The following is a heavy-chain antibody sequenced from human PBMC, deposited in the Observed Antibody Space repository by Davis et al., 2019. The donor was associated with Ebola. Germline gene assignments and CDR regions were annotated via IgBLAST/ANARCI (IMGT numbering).Heavy chain of an antibody. CDR1: GFTFSSYA. Sequence: GESLKISCVASGFTFSSYAMSWVRQAPGKGLVWVSRINSGGSLTSYADSVKGRFTISRDNAKNTLYLQMNSLRAEDTAVYYCARDPVRGDGYSFDDWGQGTLVTVSS. CDR3: ARDPVRGDGYSFDD. CDR2: INSGGSLT. V-gene: IGHV3-74*01. D-gene: IGHD5-24*01. J-gene: IGHJ4*02.